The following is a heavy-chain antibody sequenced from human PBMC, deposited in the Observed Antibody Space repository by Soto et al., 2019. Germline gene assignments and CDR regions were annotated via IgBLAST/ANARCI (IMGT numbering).Heavy chain of an antibody. D-gene: IGHD1-26*01. V-gene: IGHV1-3*01. Sequence: QVQLVQSGAEVKKPGASVKVSCKASGYTFTSYAMHWVRRAPGQRLEWMGWINAGNGNTKYSQKFQGRVTITRDTSASTAYMELSSLRSEDTAVYSCARGGSLYWYFDLGGRGTLVTVSS. CDR2: INAGNGNT. CDR3: ARGGSLYWYFDL. CDR1: GYTFTSYA. J-gene: IGHJ2*01.